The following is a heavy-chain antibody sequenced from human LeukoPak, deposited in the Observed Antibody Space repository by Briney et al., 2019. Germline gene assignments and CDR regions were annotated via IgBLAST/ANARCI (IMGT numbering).Heavy chain of an antibody. J-gene: IGHJ4*02. Sequence: SETLSLTCTVSAGSMSGTNYYSAWIRQPPGKGLEWIGSMYYSGTTYYNPSLKSRVTVSVDTSKIQFSLRLNSVTAADTAIYYCARTAPYYYDSSSYISYWGQGSLVTVSS. CDR3: ARTAPYYYDSSSYISY. D-gene: IGHD3-22*01. CDR2: MYYSGTT. V-gene: IGHV4-39*01. CDR1: AGSMSGTNYY.